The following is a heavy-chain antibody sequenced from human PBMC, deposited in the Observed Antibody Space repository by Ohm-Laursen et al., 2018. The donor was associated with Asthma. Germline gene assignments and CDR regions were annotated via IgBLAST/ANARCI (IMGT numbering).Heavy chain of an antibody. D-gene: IGHD3-22*01. CDR3: ARLLISSAYYENWYFDL. V-gene: IGHV4-61*03. J-gene: IGHJ2*01. CDR2: ISYSGST. Sequence: GTLSLTCIVSGGSISSSSYYWSWIRQPLGKGLEWVGYISYSGSTYYNPSLKSRVTISVDTSKNHFSLKLSSVTAADTAVYYCARLLISSAYYENWYFDLWGRGTLVTVSS. CDR1: GGSISSSSYY.